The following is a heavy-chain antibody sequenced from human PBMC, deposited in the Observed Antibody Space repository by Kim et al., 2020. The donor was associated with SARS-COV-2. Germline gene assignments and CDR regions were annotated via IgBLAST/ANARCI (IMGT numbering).Heavy chain of an antibody. CDR1: GFTFGTYG. CDR2: ISGNTGDT. D-gene: IGHD6-13*01. Sequence: GGSLRLSCTASGFTFGTYGLSWVRQAPGKGLEWVSSISGNTGDTLYADSVKGRFTISKDSSKTTMYLQMNSLRAEDTALYYCATFSSRWELDYWGQGTLVTVSS. V-gene: IGHV3-23*01. J-gene: IGHJ4*02. CDR3: ATFSSRWELDY.